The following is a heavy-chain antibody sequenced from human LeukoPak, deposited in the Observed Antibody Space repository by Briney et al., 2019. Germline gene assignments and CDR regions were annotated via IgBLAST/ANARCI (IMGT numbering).Heavy chain of an antibody. Sequence: PSETLSLTCSVSGASISGYYWSWIRQPPGKGLEWIAYIYDSGTTDYKPSLKSRVAISIDTSKNHFSLKLNSVTAADTAVYYCARTKRVDYFDFWGQGTLVTVSS. CDR2: IYDSGTT. J-gene: IGHJ4*02. CDR1: GASISGYY. D-gene: IGHD2-15*01. CDR3: ARTKRVDYFDF. V-gene: IGHV4-59*01.